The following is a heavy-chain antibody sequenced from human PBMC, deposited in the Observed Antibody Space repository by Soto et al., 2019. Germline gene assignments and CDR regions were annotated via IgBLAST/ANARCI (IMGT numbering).Heavy chain of an antibody. CDR3: ARDLSRYGVTSGRDY. Sequence: QVQLVQSGTEVKKPGASVRVSCKTSGYTFISSGISWVRQAPGQGLEWMGWISPYDGKTHSAQKFQGRVTMTTDTSTGTAYMEVRSLTSDDTAAYYCARDLSRYGVTSGRDYWGQGTLVTVSS. CDR1: GYTFISSG. D-gene: IGHD5-18*01. J-gene: IGHJ4*02. V-gene: IGHV1-18*01. CDR2: ISPYDGKT.